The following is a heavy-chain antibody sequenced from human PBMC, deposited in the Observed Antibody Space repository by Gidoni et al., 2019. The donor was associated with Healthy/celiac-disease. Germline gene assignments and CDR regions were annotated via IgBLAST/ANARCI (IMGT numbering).Heavy chain of an antibody. D-gene: IGHD2-21*02. CDR2: IYYSGST. V-gene: IGHV4-31*03. CDR3: ARDLVTAMKGYYYYYGMDV. CDR1: GGSISSGGYY. J-gene: IGHJ6*02. Sequence: QVQLQESGPGLVKPSQTLSLTCTVSGGSISSGGYYWSWIRQHPGKGLEWIGYIYYSGSTYYNPSLKSRVTISVDTSKNQFSLKLSSVTAADTAVYYCARDLVTAMKGYYYYYGMDVWGQGTTVTVSS.